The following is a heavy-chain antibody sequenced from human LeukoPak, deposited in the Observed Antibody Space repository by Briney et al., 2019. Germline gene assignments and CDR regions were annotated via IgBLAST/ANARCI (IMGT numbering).Heavy chain of an antibody. CDR1: GFSLSTSGMH. V-gene: IGHV2-70*04. Sequence: SGPALVKPTQTLTLTCTFSGFSLSTSGMHVSWIRQPPGKALEWLARIDRDDDKFYSTSLKTRLTISKDTSKNQVVLTMTNMDPVDTATYYCARIFGYGDYGDAFDIWGQGTMVTVSS. CDR2: IDRDDDK. CDR3: ARIFGYGDYGDAFDI. J-gene: IGHJ3*02. D-gene: IGHD4-17*01.